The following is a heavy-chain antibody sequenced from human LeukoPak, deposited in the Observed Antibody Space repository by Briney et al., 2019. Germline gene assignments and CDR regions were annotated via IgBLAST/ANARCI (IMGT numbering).Heavy chain of an antibody. D-gene: IGHD4-17*01. Sequence: PGGSLRLSCAASGFTFSSYWMHWVRQAPGKGLVWVSRINSDGRSTIYADSVKGRFTISRDNAKNTLYLQMNSLRAEDTAVYYCARYGDYGGGTLGSWGQGTPVTASS. CDR1: GFTFSSYW. CDR3: ARYGDYGGGTLGS. V-gene: IGHV3-74*01. J-gene: IGHJ5*02. CDR2: INSDGRST.